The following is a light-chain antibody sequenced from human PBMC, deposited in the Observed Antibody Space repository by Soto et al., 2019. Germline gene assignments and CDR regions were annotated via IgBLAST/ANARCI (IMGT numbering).Light chain of an antibody. J-gene: IGKJ4*01. CDR3: KQYNNWQLT. Sequence: EILLTQSPATLSLSPGEIATLSRRASQSVSSYLAWYQQKPGQAPRLLIYDASTRATGLPARFSGSGSGKEFTLTIRSLQYEDFAVYYCKQYNNWQLTGGRG. V-gene: IGKV3D-15*01. CDR1: QSVSSY. CDR2: DAS.